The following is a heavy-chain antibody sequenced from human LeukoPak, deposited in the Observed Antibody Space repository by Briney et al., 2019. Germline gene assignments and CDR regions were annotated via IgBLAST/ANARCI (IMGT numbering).Heavy chain of an antibody. Sequence: PGGSLRLSCAASGFTFSSYAMSWVRQAPGKGLEWVSAISGSGGSTYYADSVKGRFTISRDNSKNTLFLQMNSLRAEDTAVYYCAKKIAVAGTVDYWGQGTLVTVPS. V-gene: IGHV3-23*01. CDR1: GFTFSSYA. J-gene: IGHJ4*02. CDR2: ISGSGGST. D-gene: IGHD6-19*01. CDR3: AKKIAVAGTVDY.